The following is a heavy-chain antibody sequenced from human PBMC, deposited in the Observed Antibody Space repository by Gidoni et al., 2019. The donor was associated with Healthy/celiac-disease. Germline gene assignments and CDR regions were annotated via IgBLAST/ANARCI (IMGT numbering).Heavy chain of an antibody. Sequence: QLQLQESGSGLVKPSQTLSLTCAVSGGSISRGGYSWSWIRQPPGKGLEWIGYIYHSGSTYYNPSLKSRVTISVDRSKNQFSLKLSSVTAADTAVYYCARGYHLCSGGSCYFWFDPWGQGTLVTVSS. CDR3: ARGYHLCSGGSCYFWFDP. D-gene: IGHD2-15*01. J-gene: IGHJ5*02. V-gene: IGHV4-30-2*01. CDR2: IYHSGST. CDR1: GGSISRGGYS.